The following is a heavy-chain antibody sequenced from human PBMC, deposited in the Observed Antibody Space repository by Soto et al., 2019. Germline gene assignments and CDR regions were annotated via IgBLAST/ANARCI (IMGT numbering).Heavy chain of an antibody. J-gene: IGHJ6*02. CDR3: AKEGYYDSSGYYRYYYGMDV. Sequence: VGSLRLSCAASGFTFSSYAMSWVRQAPGKGLEWVSAISGSGGSTYYADSVKGRFTISRDNSKNTLYLQMNSLRAEDTAVYYCAKEGYYDSSGYYRYYYGMDVWGQGTTVTVSS. CDR2: ISGSGGST. D-gene: IGHD3-22*01. V-gene: IGHV3-23*01. CDR1: GFTFSSYA.